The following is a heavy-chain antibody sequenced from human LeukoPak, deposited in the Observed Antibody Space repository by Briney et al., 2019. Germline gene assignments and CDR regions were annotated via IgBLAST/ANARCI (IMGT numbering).Heavy chain of an antibody. V-gene: IGHV3-20*04. CDR1: GFTFDDYA. J-gene: IGHJ4*02. CDR3: ARDRYSSSAGVFDY. CDR2: INWNGGSK. D-gene: IGHD6-6*01. Sequence: PGGSLSPSCSASGFTFDDYAMSWVRQAPGKGLEWVSGINWNGGSKGYADSVKGRFTISRDNAKNSLYLQMNSLRAEDTALYYCARDRYSSSAGVFDYWGQGTLVTVSS.